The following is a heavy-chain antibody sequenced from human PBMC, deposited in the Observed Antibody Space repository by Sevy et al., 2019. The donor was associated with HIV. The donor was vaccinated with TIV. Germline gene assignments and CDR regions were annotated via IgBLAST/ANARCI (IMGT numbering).Heavy chain of an antibody. V-gene: IGHV3-74*01. D-gene: IGHD3-3*01. J-gene: IGHJ6*02. CDR3: AREGVDFWSGPVDYYYGMDV. Sequence: GGSLGLSCEVSGFTFSKYWMHWVRQAPGKGLVWVSRINGDGNSPIYADSVKGRFTISRDNAKNTLFLQMNSLRAEDTAVYYCAREGVDFWSGPVDYYYGMDVWGQGTTVTVSS. CDR1: GFTFSKYW. CDR2: INGDGNSP.